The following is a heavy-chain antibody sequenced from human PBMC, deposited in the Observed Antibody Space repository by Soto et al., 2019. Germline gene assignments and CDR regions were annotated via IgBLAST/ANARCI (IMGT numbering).Heavy chain of an antibody. D-gene: IGHD1-1*01. Sequence: QVHLVQSGAEVKKPGASVKVSCKGSGYGFTTYGITWVRQAPGQGLEWMAWISAHNGHTNYAQKLQGRVTVTRDTSTSTAYMELRSLRSDDTAVYYCARGRYGDYWGQGALVTFSS. CDR1: GYGFTTYG. CDR2: ISAHNGHT. V-gene: IGHV1-18*01. CDR3: ARGRYGDY. J-gene: IGHJ4*02.